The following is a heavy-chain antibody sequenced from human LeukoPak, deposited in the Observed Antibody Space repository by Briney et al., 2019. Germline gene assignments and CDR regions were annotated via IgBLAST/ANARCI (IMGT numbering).Heavy chain of an antibody. D-gene: IGHD3-10*01. CDR2: INPNSGGT. CDR3: ARSKGRIIMVRGVTPNFDY. J-gene: IGHJ4*02. Sequence: ASVKVSCKASGYTFTGYYMHWVRQAPGQGLEWMGWINPNSGGTNYVQKFQGRVTMTRDTSISTAYMELSRLRSDDTAVYYCARSKGRIIMVRGVTPNFDYWGQGTLVTVSS. V-gene: IGHV1-2*02. CDR1: GYTFTGYY.